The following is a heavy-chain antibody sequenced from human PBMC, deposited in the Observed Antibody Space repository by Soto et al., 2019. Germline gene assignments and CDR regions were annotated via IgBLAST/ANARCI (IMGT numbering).Heavy chain of an antibody. V-gene: IGHV1-58*01. D-gene: IGHD3-9*01. CDR1: GFTFTSSA. J-gene: IGHJ5*02. CDR3: AAVGDDILTVLS. CDR2: IVVGSGNT. Sequence: SVKVSCKASGFTFTSSAVEWVRQARGQRLEWIGWIVVGSGNTNYAQKFQERVTITRDMSTSTAYMELSSLRSEDTAVYYCAAVGDDILTVLSCGQVTLGTVSS.